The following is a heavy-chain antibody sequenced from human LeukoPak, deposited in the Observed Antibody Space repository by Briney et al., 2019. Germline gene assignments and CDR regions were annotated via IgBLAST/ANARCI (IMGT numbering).Heavy chain of an antibody. Sequence: SETLSLTCTVSGGSISSSSYYWGWIRQPPGKGLEWIGSIYYSGSTYYNPSLKSRVTISVDTSKNQFSLKLSSVTAADTAVYYCARVCVDYDFFEGWFDPWGQGTLVTVSS. V-gene: IGHV4-39*01. D-gene: IGHD3-3*01. CDR2: IYYSGST. CDR3: ARVCVDYDFFEGWFDP. J-gene: IGHJ5*02. CDR1: GGSISSSSYY.